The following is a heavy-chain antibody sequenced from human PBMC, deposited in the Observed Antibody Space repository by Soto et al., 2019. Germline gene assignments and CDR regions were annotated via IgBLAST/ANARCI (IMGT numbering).Heavy chain of an antibody. Sequence: EVQLLESGGGLVQPGGSLRLSCAASGFAFSNYAMTWVRQAPGKGLEWVSVISGSGGTIYYADSVKGRFTSSRDNSKNTLYLRMNSVGAEDTAVYYSARYCTSTSCPGYYYGMDVWGQGTTVTVSS. CDR2: ISGSGGTI. CDR1: GFAFSNYA. J-gene: IGHJ6*02. V-gene: IGHV3-23*01. D-gene: IGHD2-2*01. CDR3: ARYCTSTSCPGYYYGMDV.